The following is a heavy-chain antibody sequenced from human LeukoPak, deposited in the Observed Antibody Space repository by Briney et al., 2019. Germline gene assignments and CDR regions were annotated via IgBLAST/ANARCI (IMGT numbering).Heavy chain of an antibody. D-gene: IGHD2-15*01. CDR1: GFTFSDYY. Sequence: PGGSLRLSCAASGFTFSDYYMSWIRQAPGKGLEWVSFFYRGETTYYAESVRGRFTISRDISKNTLYLLMNSLIPEDTAVYYCAREVVSIPSYFDSWGQGTLVTVSS. CDR2: FYRGETT. V-gene: IGHV3-53*01. J-gene: IGHJ4*02. CDR3: AREVVSIPSYFDS.